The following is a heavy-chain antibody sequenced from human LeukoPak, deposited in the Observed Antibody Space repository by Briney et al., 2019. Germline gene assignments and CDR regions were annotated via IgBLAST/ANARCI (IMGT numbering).Heavy chain of an antibody. J-gene: IGHJ4*02. Sequence: SETLSLTCTVSGYSISTGYYWDWIRQPPGKGLEWIGTFYHGGSTYYNPSLKSRVTISVDTSKNQFSLNLTSVTAADTAVYYCARVIVDTAMVFDYWGQGTLVTVSS. CDR2: FYHGGST. CDR3: ARVIVDTAMVFDY. D-gene: IGHD5-18*01. CDR1: GYSISTGYY. V-gene: IGHV4-38-2*02.